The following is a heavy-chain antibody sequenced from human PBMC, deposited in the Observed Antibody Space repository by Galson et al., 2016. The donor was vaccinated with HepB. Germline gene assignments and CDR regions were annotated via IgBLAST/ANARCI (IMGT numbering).Heavy chain of an antibody. J-gene: IGHJ4*02. D-gene: IGHD6-13*01. CDR3: ARGYSSSWYLYYFDY. V-gene: IGHV3-33*01. CDR1: GLTFSNYG. Sequence: SLRLSCAASGLTFSNYGMHWVRQAPGKGLEWVAVIWYDGSNNYYADSVKGRFTISRDNSKNTLYLQMNSLRAEDTAVYYCARGYSSSWYLYYFDYWGQGTLVTVSS. CDR2: IWYDGSNN.